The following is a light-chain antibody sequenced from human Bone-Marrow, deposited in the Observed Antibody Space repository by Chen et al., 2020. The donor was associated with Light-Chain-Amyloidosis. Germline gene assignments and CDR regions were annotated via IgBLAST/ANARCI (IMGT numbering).Light chain of an antibody. CDR2: RDT. Sequence: SYALTQPPSVSVSPGQTAMLNGSGDDLPTKYAYWYQQKPGQAPVLVIHRDTERPSGISERFSGSSSGTTATLTISGVQAEDEADYHCQSADSSGTYEVIFGGGTKLTVL. CDR1: DLPTKY. CDR3: QSADSSGTYEVI. V-gene: IGLV3-25*03. J-gene: IGLJ2*01.